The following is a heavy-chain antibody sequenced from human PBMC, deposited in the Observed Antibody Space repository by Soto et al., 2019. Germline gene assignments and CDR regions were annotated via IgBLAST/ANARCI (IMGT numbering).Heavy chain of an antibody. CDR1: GFTFSSYW. V-gene: IGHV3-7*01. J-gene: IGHJ4*02. Sequence: GGSLRLSCAASGFTFSSYWMNWVRQTPGKGLEWVANIKQDGSERYYVDSLKGRFTISRDNANNSLYLQMSDLRAEDTAVYYCARDAYYGLGSYSWFDYWGRGTLVTVSS. D-gene: IGHD3-10*01. CDR2: IKQDGSER. CDR3: ARDAYYGLGSYSWFDY.